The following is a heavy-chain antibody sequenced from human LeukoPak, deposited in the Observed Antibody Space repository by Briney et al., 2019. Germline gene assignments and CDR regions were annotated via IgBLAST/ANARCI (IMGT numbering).Heavy chain of an antibody. J-gene: IGHJ4*02. V-gene: IGHV3-23*01. CDR1: GFTFSSYA. CDR3: ANRVGYCSGGSCYSAGAYFDY. CDR2: ISGGGVST. D-gene: IGHD2-15*01. Sequence: GGPRRLSCAASGFTFSSYAMSWVRQAPGKGLEWVSAISGGGVSTYYADSVKGRFTISRDNSKNTLYLQMNSLRAEDTAVYYCANRVGYCSGGSCYSAGAYFDYWGQGTLVTVSS.